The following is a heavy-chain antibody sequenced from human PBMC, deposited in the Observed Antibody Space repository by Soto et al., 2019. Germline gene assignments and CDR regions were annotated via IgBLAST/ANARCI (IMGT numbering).Heavy chain of an antibody. Sequence: EVQLVESGGDLVQPGGSLRLSCVVSGFTINSHWMHWVRQAPGKGLVWVSRINGDGSSTKYADSVKGRFTISRDNAKNTLYLQMNTLRAEDTAVYYCAIAVAGPTAIAYCGQGALVTVSS. CDR2: INGDGSST. V-gene: IGHV3-74*01. CDR1: GFTINSHW. CDR3: AIAVAGPTAIAY. J-gene: IGHJ4*02. D-gene: IGHD6-19*01.